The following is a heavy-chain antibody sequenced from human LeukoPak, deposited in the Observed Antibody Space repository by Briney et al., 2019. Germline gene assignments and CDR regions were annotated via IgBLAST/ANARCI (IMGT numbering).Heavy chain of an antibody. CDR1: GFTFSDYY. D-gene: IGHD6-13*01. CDR2: ISSSGSTI. V-gene: IGHV3-11*04. Sequence: PGGSLRLSCAASGFTFSDYYMSWIRQAPGKGLEWVSYISSSGSTIYYADSVKGRFTISRDNAKNSLYLQMNSLRAEDTAVYYCARDSGVWYSSWYFDYWGQGTLVTVSS. CDR3: ARDSGVWYSSWYFDY. J-gene: IGHJ4*02.